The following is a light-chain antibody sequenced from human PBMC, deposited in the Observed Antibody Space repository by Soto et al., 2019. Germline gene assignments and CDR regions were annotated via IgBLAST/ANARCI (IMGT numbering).Light chain of an antibody. Sequence: SAVRRPASCVGPPGRRITISAPGTTGNVGDYNYVSYYQHHPGKAPKRMIHDVSNRPAVVSNRFSGSKSGNTASLTISGLQAEDEADYCCSSYIPNNSTYVFGTGTKVTVL. CDR2: DVS. J-gene: IGLJ1*01. V-gene: IGLV2-14*03. CDR1: TGNVGDYNY. CDR3: SSYIPNNSTYV.